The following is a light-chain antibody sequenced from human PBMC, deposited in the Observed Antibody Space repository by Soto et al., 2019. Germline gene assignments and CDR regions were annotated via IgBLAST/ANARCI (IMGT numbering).Light chain of an antibody. J-gene: IGLJ3*02. Sequence: QSVLTQSPSASASLGASVKLTCTLSSGHSTYAIAWHQQQPEKGPRYLMKLNSDGSHSKGDGIPDRFSGSSSGAERYLSISSLQSEDEADDYCQTWVTGPPWVFGGGTKVTVL. V-gene: IGLV4-69*01. CDR1: SGHSTYA. CDR2: LNSDGSH. CDR3: QTWVTGPPWV.